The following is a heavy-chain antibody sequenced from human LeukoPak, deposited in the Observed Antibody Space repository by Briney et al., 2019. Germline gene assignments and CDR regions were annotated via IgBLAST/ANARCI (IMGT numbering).Heavy chain of an antibody. CDR3: AKDHAGSGRAFEY. Sequence: GGSLRLSCATSGFTFRMSGVHWVRQAPGKGLEWVALMSSDGINSYYADSVKGRFTVSRDTSKDIVYSQMNSLRADDTAIYYCAKDHAGSGRAFEYWGQGTLLTVSS. J-gene: IGHJ4*02. CDR2: MSSDGINS. D-gene: IGHD3-10*01. V-gene: IGHV3-30*04. CDR1: GFTFRMSG.